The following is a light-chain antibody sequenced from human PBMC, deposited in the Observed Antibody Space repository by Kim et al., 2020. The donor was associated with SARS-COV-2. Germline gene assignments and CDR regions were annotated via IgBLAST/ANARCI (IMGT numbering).Light chain of an antibody. CDR3: SSYVGGHKRM. Sequence: QSALTQPPSASGSPGQSVTISCTGTSSDVGYYNYVSWYQQHPGEAPKLIIDEVSKRPSGVPDRFFGSKSGNTASLTVSGLQAEDEADYYCSSYVGGHKRMFGGGTQLTVL. J-gene: IGLJ3*02. V-gene: IGLV2-8*01. CDR2: EVS. CDR1: SSDVGYYNY.